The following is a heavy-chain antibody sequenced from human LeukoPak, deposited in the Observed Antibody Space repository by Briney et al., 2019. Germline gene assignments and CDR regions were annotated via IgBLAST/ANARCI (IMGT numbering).Heavy chain of an antibody. CDR1: GFTFSSYD. J-gene: IGHJ4*02. V-gene: IGHV3-30*03. Sequence: GGSLRLSCAASGFTFSSYDMHWVRQAPGKGLEWVAVISFDGSNKYYADSVKGRFTISRDNSKNTLYLQMNGLRAEDTAIYYCAREGVSTVTSILVVISFDYWGQGALVTVSS. D-gene: IGHD3-22*01. CDR2: ISFDGSNK. CDR3: AREGVSTVTSILVVISFDY.